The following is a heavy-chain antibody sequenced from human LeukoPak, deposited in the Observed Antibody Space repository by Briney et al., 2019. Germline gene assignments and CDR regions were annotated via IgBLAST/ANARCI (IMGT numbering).Heavy chain of an antibody. J-gene: IGHJ4*02. D-gene: IGHD1-26*01. CDR3: ARVHGYYIGLYYFDY. Sequence: ASVKVYCKASGYDSTTYGLTWVRQAPGQGLEWMGWISGNGDNTKYVEEFQGRVTMTTDTSTSTAYMELRSLRSDDTAVYYCARVHGYYIGLYYFDYWGQGTLVTVSS. CDR1: GYDSTTYG. CDR2: ISGNGDNT. V-gene: IGHV1-18*01.